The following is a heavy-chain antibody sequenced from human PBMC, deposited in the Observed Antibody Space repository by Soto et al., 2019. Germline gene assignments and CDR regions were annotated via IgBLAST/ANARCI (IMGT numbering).Heavy chain of an antibody. CDR2: INAGNGNT. V-gene: IGHV1-3*01. CDR3: ACDPLLIAVALGPDY. D-gene: IGHD6-19*01. J-gene: IGHJ4*02. CDR1: GYTFTSYA. Sequence: ASVKVSFKASGYTFTSYAMHWVRQAPGQRLEWMGWINAGNGNTKYSQKFQGRVTITRDTSASTAYMELSSLRSEDTAVYYCACDPLLIAVALGPDYWGQRTLVTVSS.